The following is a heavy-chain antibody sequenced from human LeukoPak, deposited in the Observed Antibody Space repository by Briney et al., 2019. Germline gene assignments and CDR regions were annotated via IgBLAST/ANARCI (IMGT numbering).Heavy chain of an antibody. D-gene: IGHD3-22*01. CDR2: INHSGST. J-gene: IGHJ4*02. CDR3: ARDIPYYDSSDYYSDY. Sequence: SETLSLTCAVYGGSFSGYYWSRIRQPPGKGLEWIGEINHSGSTNYNPSLKSRVTISVDTSKNQFSLKLSSVTAADTAVYYCARDIPYYDSSDYYSDYWGQGTLVTVSS. V-gene: IGHV4-34*01. CDR1: GGSFSGYY.